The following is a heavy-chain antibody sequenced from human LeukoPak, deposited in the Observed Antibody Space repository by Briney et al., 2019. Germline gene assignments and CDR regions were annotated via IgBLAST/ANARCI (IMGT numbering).Heavy chain of an antibody. CDR3: ARNSGSLSYYYYYYMDV. CDR2: IYYSGST. V-gene: IGHV4-30-4*08. Sequence: SETLSLTCTVSGGSISSGDCYWSWIRQPPGKGLEWIGYIYYSGSTYYNPSLKSRVTISVDTSKNQFSLKLSSVTAADTAVYYCARNSGSLSYYYYYYMDVWGKGTTVTVSS. J-gene: IGHJ6*03. CDR1: GGSISSGDCY. D-gene: IGHD1-26*01.